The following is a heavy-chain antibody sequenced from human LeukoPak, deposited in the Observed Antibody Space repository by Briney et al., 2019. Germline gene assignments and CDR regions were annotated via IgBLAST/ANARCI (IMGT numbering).Heavy chain of an antibody. CDR3: ARNSYAFDM. CDR2: ISSSGRTI. Sequence: AGGSLRLSCAASGFTFSNYGMNWVRQAPGKGLEWVSYISSSGRTIFYADSVKGRFTISRDNAKNSLYLQMNGLRAEDTAVYYCARNSYAFDMWGQGTMVTVSS. CDR1: GFTFSNYG. V-gene: IGHV3-48*04. J-gene: IGHJ3*02.